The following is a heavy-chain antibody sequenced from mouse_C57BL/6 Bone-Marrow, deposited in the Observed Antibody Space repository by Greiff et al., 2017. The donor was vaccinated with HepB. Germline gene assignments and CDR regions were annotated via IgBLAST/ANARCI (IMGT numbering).Heavy chain of an antibody. Sequence: QVQLQQSGAELVKPGASVKLSCKASGYTFTSYWMHWVKQRPGQGLEWIGMIHPNSGSTNYNEKFKSKATLTVDKSSSTAYMQLSSLTSEDSAVYYCTLLYYYGSSYYAMDYWGQGTSVTVSS. V-gene: IGHV1-64*01. CDR3: TLLYYYGSSYYAMDY. CDR1: GYTFTSYW. D-gene: IGHD1-1*01. J-gene: IGHJ4*01. CDR2: IHPNSGST.